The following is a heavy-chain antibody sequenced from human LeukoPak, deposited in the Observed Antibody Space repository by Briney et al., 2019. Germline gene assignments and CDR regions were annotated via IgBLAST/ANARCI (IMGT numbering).Heavy chain of an antibody. D-gene: IGHD3-3*01. CDR3: ARPYYDFWSGYYLFDY. CDR2: IKQDGSEK. Sequence: GGSLRLSCAASGFTFSSYWMSWVRQAPGKGLEWVANIKQDGSEKYYVDSVKGRFTISRDNAKNSLYLQMNSLRAEDTAVYYCARPYYDFWSGYYLFDYWGQGTLVTVSS. J-gene: IGHJ4*02. V-gene: IGHV3-7*01. CDR1: GFTFSSYW.